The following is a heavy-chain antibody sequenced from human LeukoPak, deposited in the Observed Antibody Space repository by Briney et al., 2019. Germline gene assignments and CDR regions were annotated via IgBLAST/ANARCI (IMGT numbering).Heavy chain of an antibody. J-gene: IGHJ5*02. CDR1: GVSISSNNW. CDR3: ARLTDR. V-gene: IGHV4-4*02. D-gene: IGHD1-20*01. Sequence: PSETLSLTCAVSGVSISSNNWWNWVRPPPGKGLEGIGEIYHSGSTNYNPSLKSRVTITVDKSKNQFSLKLSSVTAADTAVNYCARLTDRWGQGTLVTVSS. CDR2: IYHSGST.